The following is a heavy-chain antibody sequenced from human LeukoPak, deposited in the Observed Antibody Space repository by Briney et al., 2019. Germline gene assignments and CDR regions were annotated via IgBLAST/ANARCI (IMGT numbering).Heavy chain of an antibody. CDR1: GFTCSSYW. Sequence: GGSLRLSCVASGFTCSSYWMSWVRQAPGKGLEGVANIKQDGSEKYYVDSVKGRCTISRDNAKNSLYLQMNSLRAEDTAVYYCAREDYDFWSGYYTKACDIWGQGTMVTVSS. J-gene: IGHJ3*02. CDR3: AREDYDFWSGYYTKACDI. D-gene: IGHD3-3*01. V-gene: IGHV3-7*05. CDR2: IKQDGSEK.